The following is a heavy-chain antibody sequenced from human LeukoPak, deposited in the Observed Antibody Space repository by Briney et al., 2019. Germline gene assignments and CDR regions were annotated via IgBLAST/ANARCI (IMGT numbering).Heavy chain of an antibody. J-gene: IGHJ4*02. CDR1: GYTFTSYY. CDR3: ARSHDYVWGSYDFDY. V-gene: IGHV1-2*02. CDR2: INPSGGT. D-gene: IGHD3-16*01. Sequence: ASVKVSCKASGYTFTSYYMHWVRQAPGQGLEWMGIINPSGGTNYAQKFQGRVTMTRDTSISTAYMELSRLRSDDTAVYYCARSHDYVWGSYDFDYWGQGTLVTVSS.